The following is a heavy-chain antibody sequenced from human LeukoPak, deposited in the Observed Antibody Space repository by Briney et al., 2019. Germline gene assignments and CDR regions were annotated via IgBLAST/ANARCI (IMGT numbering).Heavy chain of an antibody. V-gene: IGHV3-21*01. J-gene: IGHJ4*02. CDR2: ISSSSSYI. Sequence: GGSLRLSCAASGFTFSSYSMNWVRQAPGKGLEWVSSISSSSSYIYYADSVKGRFTISRDNAKNSLYLQMNSLRAEDTAVYYCAKYGMTTVTYIDYWGQGTLVTVSS. CDR3: AKYGMTTVTYIDY. D-gene: IGHD4-17*01. CDR1: GFTFSSYS.